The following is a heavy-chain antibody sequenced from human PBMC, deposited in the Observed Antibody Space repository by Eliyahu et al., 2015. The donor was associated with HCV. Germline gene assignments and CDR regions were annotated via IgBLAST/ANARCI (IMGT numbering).Heavy chain of an antibody. CDR3: ARTVTAAPVRGAIDI. V-gene: IGHV2-70*15. CDR1: GFSLSTTGVC. D-gene: IGHD6-13*01. J-gene: IGHJ3*02. Sequence: QVTLRESGPALVKPTQTLTLTCTFSGFSLSTTGVCMSWIRQPPGKALEWLARIDWDDNKYYTTSLKTRLTISKDTSINQVVLTMTNMDPVDTATYFCARTVTAAPVRGAIDIWGQGAMVTVTS. CDR2: IDWDDNK.